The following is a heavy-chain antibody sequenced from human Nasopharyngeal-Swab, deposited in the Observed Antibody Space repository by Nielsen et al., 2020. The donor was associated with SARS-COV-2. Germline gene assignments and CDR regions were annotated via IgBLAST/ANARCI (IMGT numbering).Heavy chain of an antibody. CDR3: ARDYYDSSGYPNRGYMDV. V-gene: IGHV4-31*02. J-gene: IGHJ6*03. Sequence: GRGLVWIGYIYYSGSTYYNPSLKSRVTISVDTSKNQFSLKLSSVTAADTAVYYCARDYYDSSGYPNRGYMDVWGKGTTVTVSS. CDR2: IYYSGST. D-gene: IGHD3-22*01.